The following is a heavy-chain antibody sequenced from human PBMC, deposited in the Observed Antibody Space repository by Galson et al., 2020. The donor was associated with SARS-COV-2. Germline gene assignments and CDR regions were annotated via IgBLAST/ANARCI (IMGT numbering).Heavy chain of an antibody. CDR3: ARREWVIWLSDYGEGAFDI. CDR2: INPSGGST. Sequence: ASVKVSCKASGYTFTSYYMHWVRQAPGQGLEWMGIINPSGGSTSYAQKFQGRVTMTRDTSTSTVYMELSSLRSEDTAVYYCARREWVIWLSDYGEGAFDIWGQGTMVTVSS. J-gene: IGHJ3*02. V-gene: IGHV1-46*01. CDR1: GYTFTSYY. D-gene: IGHD4-17*01.